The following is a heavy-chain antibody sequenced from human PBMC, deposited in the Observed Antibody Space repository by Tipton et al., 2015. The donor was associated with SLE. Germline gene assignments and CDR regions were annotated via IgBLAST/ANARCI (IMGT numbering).Heavy chain of an antibody. CDR2: ISWNSGSI. CDR3: AKDNGSGLSDDAFDI. V-gene: IGHV3-9*01. D-gene: IGHD6-19*01. Sequence: SLRLSCAASGFTFYDYAMHWVRQAPGKGLEWVSGISWNSGSIGYADSVKGRFTISRDNAKNSLYLQMNSLRAEDTALYYCAKDNGSGLSDDAFDIWGQGTMVTVSS. J-gene: IGHJ3*02. CDR1: GFTFYDYA.